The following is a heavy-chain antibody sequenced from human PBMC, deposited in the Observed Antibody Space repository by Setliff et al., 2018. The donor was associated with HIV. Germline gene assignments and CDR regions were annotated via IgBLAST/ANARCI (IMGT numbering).Heavy chain of an antibody. CDR3: AKDDFTGAYPSVALDI. CDR2: FDPEDGET. CDR1: GYTLSELS. Sequence: ASVKVSCKVSGYTLSELSMHWVRQAPGEGLEWMGGFDPEDGETIYAEKFQGRVTMTEDTATETAYMELRSLTSDDTAIYYCAKDDFTGAYPSVALDIWGQGTMVTVSS. J-gene: IGHJ3*02. V-gene: IGHV1-24*01. D-gene: IGHD1-26*01.